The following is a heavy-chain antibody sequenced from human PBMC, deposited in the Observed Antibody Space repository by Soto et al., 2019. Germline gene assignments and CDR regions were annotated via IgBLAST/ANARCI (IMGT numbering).Heavy chain of an antibody. D-gene: IGHD2-2*01. Sequence: GGSLRLSCAASGFTFSNAWMNWVRQAPGKGLEWVGRIKSKTDGGTTDYAAPVKGRFTISRDDSKNTLYLQMNSLKTEDTAGYYCTKVSVQRYCSSTSCYAGLGFGELSGPADAFDIWGQGTMVTVSS. J-gene: IGHJ3*02. CDR3: TKVSVQRYCSSTSCYAGLGFGELSGPADAFDI. CDR2: IKSKTDGGTT. V-gene: IGHV3-15*07. CDR1: GFTFSNAW.